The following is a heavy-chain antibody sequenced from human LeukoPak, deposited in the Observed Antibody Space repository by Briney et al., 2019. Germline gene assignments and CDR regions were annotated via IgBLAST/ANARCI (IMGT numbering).Heavy chain of an antibody. CDR2: IYPGDSDT. D-gene: IGHD6-13*01. CDR1: GYSFTNYW. J-gene: IGHJ4*02. CDR3: ARLGIAAAGGFDY. Sequence: GESLKISCKGSGYSFTNYWIAWVRQMPGKGLEWMGIIYPGDSDTRYSPSFQGQVTISADKSISTAYLQWSSLKASDTAMYYCARLGIAAAGGFDYWGQGTLVTVSS. V-gene: IGHV5-51*01.